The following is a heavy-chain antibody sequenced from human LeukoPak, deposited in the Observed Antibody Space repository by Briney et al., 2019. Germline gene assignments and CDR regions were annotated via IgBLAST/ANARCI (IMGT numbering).Heavy chain of an antibody. CDR1: GFTFSDYY. CDR2: ISSSSSYT. Sequence: GGSLRLSCAASGFTFSDYYMSWIRQAPGKGLEWVSYISSSSSYTNYADSVKGRFTISRDNAKNSLYLQMNSLRAEDTAVYYCASPGYYDNSGYSFGHWGQGTLVTVSS. CDR3: ASPGYYDNSGYSFGH. J-gene: IGHJ4*02. V-gene: IGHV3-11*03. D-gene: IGHD3-22*01.